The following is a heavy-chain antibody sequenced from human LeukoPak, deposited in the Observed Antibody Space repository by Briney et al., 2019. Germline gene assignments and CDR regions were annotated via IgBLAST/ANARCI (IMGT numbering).Heavy chain of an antibody. V-gene: IGHV3-23*01. D-gene: IGHD3-22*01. Sequence: GGPLRLSCAASGFTFSSYAMSWVRQAPGKGLEWVSAISGSGGSTYYADSVKGRFTISRDNSKNTLYLQKNSLRAEDTAVYYCAKDRDSSGYFGQWGQGTLVTVSS. CDR2: ISGSGGST. CDR3: AKDRDSSGYFGQ. J-gene: IGHJ4*02. CDR1: GFTFSSYA.